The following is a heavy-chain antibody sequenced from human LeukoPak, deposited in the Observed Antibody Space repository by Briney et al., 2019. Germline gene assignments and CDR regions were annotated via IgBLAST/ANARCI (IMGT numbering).Heavy chain of an antibody. D-gene: IGHD3-10*01. CDR3: ARSGTDFYFDC. J-gene: IGHJ4*02. CDR2: IYYSGST. Sequence: PSETLSLTCTVSGXSISNYYWSWIRQPPGKGLEWIGYIYYSGSTSYNPSLMSRVTISVDTSKNQFSLKLSSVTAADTAVYYCARSGTDFYFDCWGQGTLVTVSS. CDR1: GXSISNYY. V-gene: IGHV4-59*01.